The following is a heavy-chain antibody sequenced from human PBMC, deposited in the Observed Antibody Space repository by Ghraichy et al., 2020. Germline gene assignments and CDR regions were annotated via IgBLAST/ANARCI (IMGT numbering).Heavy chain of an antibody. Sequence: LSLTCAASGFTFSTYAMSWVRQAPGKGPEWVSAISGNGASTNYADSVRGRFTISRDTSKNTLYLQMNSLRVEETAVYYCTKKVYYGSESTSGLFDYWGQGTLVTVSS. CDR1: GFTFSTYA. CDR2: ISGNGAST. V-gene: IGHV3-23*01. J-gene: IGHJ4*02. D-gene: IGHD3-10*01. CDR3: TKKVYYGSESTSGLFDY.